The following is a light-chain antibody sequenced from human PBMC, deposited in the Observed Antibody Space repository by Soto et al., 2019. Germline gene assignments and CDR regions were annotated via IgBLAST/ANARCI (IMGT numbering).Light chain of an antibody. CDR2: DVT. V-gene: IGLV2-14*01. CDR3: SSSTTSSSYV. J-gene: IGLJ1*01. Sequence: QSGLTQPASVSGSPGQSITISCTGTSSDVGGYIYVSWYQQHPGKAPKLMIYDVTSRPSGVPYRFSGSKSGNTASLTISGLQAEDEADYYCSSSTTSSSYVFGTGTKVTVL. CDR1: SSDVGGYIY.